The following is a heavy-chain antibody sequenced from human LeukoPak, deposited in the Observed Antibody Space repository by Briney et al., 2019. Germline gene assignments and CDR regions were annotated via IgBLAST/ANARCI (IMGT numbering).Heavy chain of an antibody. D-gene: IGHD5-12*01. CDR1: GYTFTSYA. Sequence: ASVKVSCKASGYTFTSYAMHWVRQAPGQRLEWMGWINVGNGNTKYSQRFQGRVTITRDTSASTAYMELSSLRSDDTAVYYCARDQGGYDSTWGQGTLVTVSS. J-gene: IGHJ5*02. V-gene: IGHV1-3*01. CDR3: ARDQGGYDST. CDR2: INVGNGNT.